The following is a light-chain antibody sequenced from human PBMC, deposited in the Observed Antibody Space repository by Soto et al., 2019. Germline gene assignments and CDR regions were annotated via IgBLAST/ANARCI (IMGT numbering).Light chain of an antibody. CDR1: QSVNSN. CDR2: DAS. J-gene: IGKJ1*01. Sequence: EIVMTQSPATLSVSPGERATLSCRASQSVNSNLAWYQQKPGQAPRLLIYDASTRATGIPASFSGSGSGTEFTLTISSLQSEDFAVYYCQQYNNWPRTFGQGTKVEIK. V-gene: IGKV3-15*01. CDR3: QQYNNWPRT.